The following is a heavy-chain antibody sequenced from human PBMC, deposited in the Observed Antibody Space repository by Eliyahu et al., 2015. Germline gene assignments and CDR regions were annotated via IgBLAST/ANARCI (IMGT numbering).Heavy chain of an antibody. Sequence: QAQLQEWGVGLLKPSETLSLTCSVXRXSFXGYYWSWIRQPPGKGLEWVGEINHLGITNYNSSLKSRVIMSEDSSKKQFSLTLTSLTAADTAVYYCARGPSGSHGYWFDPWGQGTLVTVSS. J-gene: IGHJ5*02. CDR3: ARGPSGSHGYWFDP. D-gene: IGHD1-26*01. CDR1: RXSFXGYY. CDR2: INHLGIT. V-gene: IGHV4-34*01.